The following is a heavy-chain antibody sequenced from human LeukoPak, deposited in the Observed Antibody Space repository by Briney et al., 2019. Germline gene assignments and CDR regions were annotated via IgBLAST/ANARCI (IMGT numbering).Heavy chain of an antibody. CDR3: ARLTPYSGSPLGDY. J-gene: IGHJ4*02. D-gene: IGHD1-26*01. CDR1: GGSISSSSYY. CDR2: ISYSGST. Sequence: SSETLSLTCTVSGGSISSSSYYWGWIRQPPGKGLEWIGSISYSGSTYYNPSLKSRVTISVDTSKNQFSLKLSSVTAADTAVYYCARLTPYSGSPLGDYWGQGTLVTVSS. V-gene: IGHV4-39*01.